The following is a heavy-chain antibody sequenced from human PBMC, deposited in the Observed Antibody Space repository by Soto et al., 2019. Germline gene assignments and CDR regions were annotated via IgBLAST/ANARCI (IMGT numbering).Heavy chain of an antibody. CDR3: AREDSIIIPAVSDF. J-gene: IGHJ4*02. V-gene: IGHV3-21*01. CDR2: VSKSDYT. D-gene: IGHD2-2*01. CDR1: GFPFNNYG. Sequence: GGSLRLSCTVSGFPFNNYGINWVRQAPGKGPEWVSSVSKSDYTYYSDSVQGRFTISRDNAKNSVSLQTNTLRVEDTAVYYCAREDSIIIPAVSDFWGQGTLVTVSS.